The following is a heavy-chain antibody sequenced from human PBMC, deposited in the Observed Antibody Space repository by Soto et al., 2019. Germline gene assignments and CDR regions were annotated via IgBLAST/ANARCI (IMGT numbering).Heavy chain of an antibody. CDR2: IIPILGIA. D-gene: IGHD6-19*01. J-gene: IGHJ4*02. CDR3: ASLAVAGPRDY. Sequence: QVQLVQSGAEVKKPGSSVKVSCKASGGTFSSYTISWVRQAPGQGLEWMGRIIPILGIANYAQKFQGRVTXTEXKSTSTAYMELSSLRSEDTAVYYCASLAVAGPRDYWGQGTLVTVSS. V-gene: IGHV1-69*02. CDR1: GGTFSSYT.